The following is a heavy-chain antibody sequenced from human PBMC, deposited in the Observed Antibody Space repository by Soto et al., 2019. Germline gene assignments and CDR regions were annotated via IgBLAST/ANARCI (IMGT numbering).Heavy chain of an antibody. J-gene: IGHJ2*01. D-gene: IGHD6-25*01. CDR2: INTDSGTT. CDR1: GYSFTSCA. Sequence: QVQVVQSGAEVKKPGASVRLSCKTSGYSFTSCAIHWVRQAPGQGFEWMGWINTDSGTTKYSQKFQGRVTITRDASASTAYMELSSLSSEDTTIYYCVRDRAADWYLDLWGRGPLVTVSS. V-gene: IGHV1-3*04. CDR3: VRDRAADWYLDL.